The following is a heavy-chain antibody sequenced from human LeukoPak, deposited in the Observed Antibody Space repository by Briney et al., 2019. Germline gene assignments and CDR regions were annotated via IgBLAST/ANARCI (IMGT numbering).Heavy chain of an antibody. CDR2: IYYSGST. CDR1: VGSVSSGNYY. Sequence: SETLSLTCTVSVGSVSSGNYYWSWIRQPPGKGLEWIGYIYYSGSTNYNPSLKSRVTISVDTSKNQFSLKLSSMTAADTAVYYCARDPSGYFNYWGQGTLATVSS. D-gene: IGHD3-22*01. CDR3: ARDPSGYFNY. J-gene: IGHJ4*02. V-gene: IGHV4-61*01.